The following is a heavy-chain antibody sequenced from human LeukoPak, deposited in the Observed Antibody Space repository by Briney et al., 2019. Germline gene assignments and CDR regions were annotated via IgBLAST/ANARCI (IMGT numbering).Heavy chain of an antibody. CDR3: ARGWFGWSVFDY. J-gene: IGHJ4*02. CDR1: GGSFSGYY. D-gene: IGHD3-10*01. CDR2: INHSGST. V-gene: IGHV4-34*01. Sequence: KSSETLSLTCAVYGGSFSGYYWSWIRQPPGKGLEWIGEINHSGSTNYNPSLKSRVTISVDTTKNQFSLKLSSVTAADTAVYYCARGWFGWSVFDYWGQGTLVTVSS.